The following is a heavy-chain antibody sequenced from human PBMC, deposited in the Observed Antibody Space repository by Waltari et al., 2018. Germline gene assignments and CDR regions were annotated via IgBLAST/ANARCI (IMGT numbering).Heavy chain of an antibody. Sequence: QVQLQESGPGLVKPSQTLSLPCTVSGGSISNGGYYWSWIRQHPGKGLEWIGYIYYSGTAYYNPALKSRVTMSVDTSKNQFSLDLSSVTAADTAVYYCAREGFDRWGHFDYWGQGTLVTVSS. CDR3: AREGFDRWGHFDY. CDR1: GGSISNGGYY. J-gene: IGHJ4*02. D-gene: IGHD3-16*01. CDR2: IYYSGTA. V-gene: IGHV4-31*03.